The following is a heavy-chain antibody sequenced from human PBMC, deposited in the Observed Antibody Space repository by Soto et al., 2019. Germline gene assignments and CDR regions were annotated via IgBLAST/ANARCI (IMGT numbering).Heavy chain of an antibody. J-gene: IGHJ3*02. D-gene: IGHD3-10*01. CDR2: ISAYNGNT. CDR1: GYTFTSYG. V-gene: IGHV1-18*01. CDR3: ARSRLLWGSGSYSGIDAFDI. Sequence: QVQLVQSGAEVKKPGASVKVSCKASGYTFTSYGISWVRQAPGQGLEWMGWISAYNGNTNYAQQLKGIVTMTTDTSTSTAYMELSSLRSDDTAVYYCARSRLLWGSGSYSGIDAFDIWGQGTMVTVSS.